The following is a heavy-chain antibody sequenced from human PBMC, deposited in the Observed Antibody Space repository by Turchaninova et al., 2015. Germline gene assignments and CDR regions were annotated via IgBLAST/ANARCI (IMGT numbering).Heavy chain of an antibody. Sequence: EVQLVESGGGLVQPGGSLRLSCAASGFTFSRYWLTWVRQAPGKGLAGGANIKHEGSGKGYVDSVKDXXXISXXXAXKXLYLXMNSRGAGXXXLYFCARAXXXPLTDYYDPXAGWXXYWGXGTLVXVSS. CDR2: IKHEGSGK. CDR3: ARAXXXPLTDYYDPXAGWXXY. J-gene: IGHJ4*02. CDR1: GFTFSRYW. D-gene: IGHD3-22*01. V-gene: IGHV3-7*04.